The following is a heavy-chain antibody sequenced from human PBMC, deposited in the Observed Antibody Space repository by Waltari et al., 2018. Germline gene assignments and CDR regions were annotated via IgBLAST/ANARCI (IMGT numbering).Heavy chain of an antibody. CDR2: IIWNSDNI. CDR1: GFNFDDYS. Sequence: SLRLSCAVSGFNFDDYSMHWVRQAPGKGLEWVSGIIWNSDNIGYADSVKGRFTISRDNAKNSRYLQMNSLRPEDTALYYCAKGHSGSYGLKDWGQGTLVTVSS. V-gene: IGHV3-9*01. J-gene: IGHJ4*02. CDR3: AKGHSGSYGLKD. D-gene: IGHD1-26*01.